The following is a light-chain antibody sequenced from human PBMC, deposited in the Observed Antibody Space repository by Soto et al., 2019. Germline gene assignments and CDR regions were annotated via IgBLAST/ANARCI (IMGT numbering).Light chain of an antibody. J-gene: IGKJ5*01. CDR1: QSVSSNY. V-gene: IGKV3-20*01. Sequence: EIVLTQSPGTLSLSPGERATLSCRASQSVSSNYFAWYQRKPGQAPRLLIYGASSRATGIPDRFSGSGSGTEFTLTISRLEPEDFAVYYCQQYGSSPPNFGQGTRLEIK. CDR3: QQYGSSPPN. CDR2: GAS.